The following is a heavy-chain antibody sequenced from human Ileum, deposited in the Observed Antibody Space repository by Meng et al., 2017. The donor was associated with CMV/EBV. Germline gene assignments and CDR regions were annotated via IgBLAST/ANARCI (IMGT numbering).Heavy chain of an antibody. J-gene: IGHJ4*02. Sequence: ASGFPFSTSAMHWVRHAPGKGVGWVAVIWHDGSHRYYLYSVEGRFTISRDNSKNTLYLEMNSLRGEETAMYYYAKDEYSSTSGGINYWGRGTLVTVSS. D-gene: IGHD6-6*01. CDR3: AKDEYSSTSGGINY. CDR1: GFPFSTSA. V-gene: IGHV3-33*06. CDR2: IWHDGSHR.